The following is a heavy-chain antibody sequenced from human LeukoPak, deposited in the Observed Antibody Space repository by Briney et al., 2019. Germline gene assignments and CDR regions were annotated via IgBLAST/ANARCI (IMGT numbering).Heavy chain of an antibody. CDR3: ARDTAAALDF. Sequence: GGSLRLSCAASGFTFSDHYMDWVRQAPGKGLEWVGRTKNKGQSHITDYAASVKGRFFSSKDDSKNSLYLQMNSLQTDDTGIYYCARDTAAALDFWGQGILVTVSS. D-gene: IGHD6-6*01. CDR1: GFTFSDHY. CDR2: TKNKGQSHIT. J-gene: IGHJ4*02. V-gene: IGHV3-72*01.